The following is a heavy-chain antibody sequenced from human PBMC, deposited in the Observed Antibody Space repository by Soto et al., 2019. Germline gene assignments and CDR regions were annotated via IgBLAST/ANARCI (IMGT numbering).Heavy chain of an antibody. J-gene: IGHJ6*02. Sequence: QVQLVESGGGVVQPGRSLRLSCAASGFTFSSYGMHWVRQAPGKGLEWVAVIWYDGSNKYYADSVKGRFTISRDNSKNTLYLEMNSLRAEDTGVYYCARNLGYCSGGSCHRLRYYYYYGMDVWGQGTTVTVSS. CDR2: IWYDGSNK. D-gene: IGHD2-15*01. V-gene: IGHV3-33*01. CDR1: GFTFSSYG. CDR3: ARNLGYCSGGSCHRLRYYYYYGMDV.